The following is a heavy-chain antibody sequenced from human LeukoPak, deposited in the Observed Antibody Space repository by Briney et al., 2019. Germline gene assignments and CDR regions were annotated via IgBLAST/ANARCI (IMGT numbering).Heavy chain of an antibody. CDR1: GFTFSSYA. J-gene: IGHJ1*01. CDR2: ISYDGSNK. D-gene: IGHD2-21*02. Sequence: GGSLRLSCAASGFTFSSYAMSWVRQAPGKGLEWVAVISYDGSNKYYADSVKGRFTISRDNSKNTLYLQMNSLRAEDTAVYYCARDGPVLTSSEYFQHWGQGTLVTVSS. V-gene: IGHV3-30*04. CDR3: ARDGPVLTSSEYFQH.